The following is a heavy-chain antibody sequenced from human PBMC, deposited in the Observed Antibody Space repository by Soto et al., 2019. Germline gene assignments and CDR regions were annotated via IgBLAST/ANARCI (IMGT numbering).Heavy chain of an antibody. J-gene: IGHJ5*02. CDR3: AGGSPDYCSSTSCYLSNWFDP. CDR2: IYYSGST. CDR1: GGSISSGDYY. D-gene: IGHD2-2*01. Sequence: SETLSLTCTVSGGSISSGDYYWSWIRQPPGKGLEWIGYIYYSGSTYYNPSLKSRVTISVDTSKNQFSLKLSSVTAADAAVYYCAGGSPDYCSSTSCYLSNWFDPWGQGTLVTVSS. V-gene: IGHV4-30-4*01.